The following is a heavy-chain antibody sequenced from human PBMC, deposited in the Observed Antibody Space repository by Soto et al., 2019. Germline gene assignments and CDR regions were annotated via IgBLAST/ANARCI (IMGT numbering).Heavy chain of an antibody. CDR1: GYSISSGYY. CDR2: IYHSGNT. D-gene: IGHD2-21*01. Sequence: SETLSLTCAVSGYSISSGYYWGWIRQPPEKGLEWIGSIYHSGNTYYNPSLKGRVTISLDHSRNQFSLRLNSVTAADTAVYFCASSKYDVVAGSVWFDPWGQGTLVTVSS. V-gene: IGHV4-38-2*01. J-gene: IGHJ5*02. CDR3: ASSKYDVVAGSVWFDP.